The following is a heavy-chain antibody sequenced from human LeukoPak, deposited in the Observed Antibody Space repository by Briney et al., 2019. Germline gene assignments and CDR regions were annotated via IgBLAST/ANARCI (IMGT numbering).Heavy chain of an antibody. CDR3: ARRYCSGGSCYAALYYYYMDV. CDR2: INWNGGST. V-gene: IGHV3-20*04. CDR1: GFTFDDYG. Sequence: GGSLRLSCAASGFTFDDYGMSWVRQAPGKGLEWVSGINWNGGSTGYADSVKGRFTISRGNAKNSLYLQMNSLRAEDTALYYCARRYCSGGSCYAALYYYYMDVWGKGTTVTVSS. D-gene: IGHD2-15*01. J-gene: IGHJ6*03.